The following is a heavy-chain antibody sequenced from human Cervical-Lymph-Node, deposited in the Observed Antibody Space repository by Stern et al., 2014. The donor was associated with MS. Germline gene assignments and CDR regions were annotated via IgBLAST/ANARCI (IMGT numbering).Heavy chain of an antibody. V-gene: IGHV1-69*06. CDR1: GGTFNGYT. D-gene: IGHD4-23*01. Sequence: QVQLLQPGAEVKEPWSSVKVSCKASGGTFNGYTISWVRQAPGQRPDWMGGIIPIFDTANYEQKFQGRVTITADKSSNTVYMELSSLRSEDTAVYYCARGETPTPSYGMDVWGQGTTVTV. CDR2: IIPIFDTA. CDR3: ARGETPTPSYGMDV. J-gene: IGHJ6*02.